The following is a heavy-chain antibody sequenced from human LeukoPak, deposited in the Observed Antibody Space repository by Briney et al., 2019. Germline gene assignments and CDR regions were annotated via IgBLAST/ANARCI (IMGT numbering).Heavy chain of an antibody. CDR1: GYTFTSYD. Sequence: ASVKVSCKASGYTFTSYDINWVRQATGQGLEWMGWMNPNSGNTGYAQRFQGRVTMTRNTSISTAYMELSSLRSDDTAVYYCARDKEIVEMATAYYFDYWGQGTLVTVSS. V-gene: IGHV1-8*01. D-gene: IGHD5-24*01. CDR3: ARDKEIVEMATAYYFDY. J-gene: IGHJ4*02. CDR2: MNPNSGNT.